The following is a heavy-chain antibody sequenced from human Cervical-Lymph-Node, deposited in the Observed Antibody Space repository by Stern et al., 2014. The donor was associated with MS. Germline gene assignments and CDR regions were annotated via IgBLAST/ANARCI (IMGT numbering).Heavy chain of an antibody. CDR2: ISYERSDK. D-gene: IGHD4-17*01. J-gene: IGHJ4*02. CDR1: GFTFSYHA. V-gene: IGHV3-30*01. Sequence: VQLVESGGGVVQPGRSLRLSCAASGFTFSYHAMHWVRQAPGKGLEWVALISYERSDKNDADSVKGRFTISRDNSRNTLYLQMNSLRVDDTAVYYCARGGAVTTSDYYLDYWGQGILVTVSS. CDR3: ARGGAVTTSDYYLDY.